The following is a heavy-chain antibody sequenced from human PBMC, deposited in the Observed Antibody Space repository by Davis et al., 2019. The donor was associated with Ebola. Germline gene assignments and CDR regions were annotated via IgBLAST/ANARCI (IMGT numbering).Heavy chain of an antibody. CDR3: ARLRIVATSRYFDY. Sequence: HGESLKISCKGSGYSFTSYWVAWLRQMPGKGLEWMGIIYPGDSVNTYSPSFQGQVTFSVDKSISTASLQWSRLKAPDTAMYYCARLRIVATSRYFDYWGQGTLVTVSS. J-gene: IGHJ4*01. V-gene: IGHV5-51*01. D-gene: IGHD5-12*01. CDR1: GYSFTSYW. CDR2: IYPGDSVN.